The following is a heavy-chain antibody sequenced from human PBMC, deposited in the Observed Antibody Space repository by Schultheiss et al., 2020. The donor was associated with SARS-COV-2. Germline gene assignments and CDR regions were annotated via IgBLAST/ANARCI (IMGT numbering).Heavy chain of an antibody. CDR3: ARDLLGGRRRRDGYKGPVDY. CDR1: GFTFSSYT. V-gene: IGHV3-48*01. J-gene: IGHJ4*02. CDR2: ISSDSGTI. Sequence: GGSLRLSCAASGFTFSSYTMNWVRQAPGKGLEWISYISSDSGTIFYADSMKGRFTISRDNSKNTLYLQMNSLRAEDTAVYYCARDLLGGRRRRDGYKGPVDYWGQGTLVTVSS. D-gene: IGHD5-24*01.